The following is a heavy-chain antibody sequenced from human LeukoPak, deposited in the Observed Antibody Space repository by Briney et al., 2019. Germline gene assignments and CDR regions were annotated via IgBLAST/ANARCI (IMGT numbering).Heavy chain of an antibody. V-gene: IGHV3-30*18. Sequence: PGRSLRLPCAASGFTFSSYGMHWVRQAPGKGLEWVAVISYDGSNKYYADSVKGRFTISRDNSKNTLYLQMNSLRAEDTAVYYCAKELYCSSTSCYPPPYYYYGMDVWGQGTTVTVSS. CDR3: AKELYCSSTSCYPPPYYYYGMDV. J-gene: IGHJ6*02. CDR2: ISYDGSNK. D-gene: IGHD2-2*01. CDR1: GFTFSSYG.